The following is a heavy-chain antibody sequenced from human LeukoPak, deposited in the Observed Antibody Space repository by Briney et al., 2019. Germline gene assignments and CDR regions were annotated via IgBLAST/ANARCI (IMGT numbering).Heavy chain of an antibody. D-gene: IGHD3-3*01. CDR1: GGSISSTTYD. CDR3: ASLDEDFWSGSKFDY. Sequence: PSETLSLTCSVSGGSISSTTYDWGWIRQPPGKGLEWIGSIYYIGTTFYNPSLKSRVTISLDTSKNQFSLKLSSVTAADTAVYYCASLDEDFWSGSKFDYWGQGTLVTVSS. V-gene: IGHV4-39*07. J-gene: IGHJ4*02. CDR2: IYYIGTT.